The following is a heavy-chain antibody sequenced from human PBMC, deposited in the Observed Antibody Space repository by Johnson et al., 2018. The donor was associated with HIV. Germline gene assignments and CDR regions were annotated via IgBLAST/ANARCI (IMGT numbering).Heavy chain of an antibody. J-gene: IGHJ3*02. CDR1: GFTFSSYA. CDR3: AIEWLYGFDI. V-gene: IGHV3-30*04. Sequence: QMQLVESGGGVVQPGRSLRLSCAASGFTFSSYAMHWVRQAPGKGLEWVAVISYDGSNKYYADSVKGRFTISRDNSKNTLYLQMNSLRAEDTAVYYCAIEWLYGFDIWGQGTMVTVSS. CDR2: ISYDGSNK. D-gene: IGHD5-24*01.